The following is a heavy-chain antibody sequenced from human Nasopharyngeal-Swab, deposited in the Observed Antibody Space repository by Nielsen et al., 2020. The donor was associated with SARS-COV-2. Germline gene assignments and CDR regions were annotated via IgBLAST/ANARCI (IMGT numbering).Heavy chain of an antibody. Sequence: GASLRLSCAASGFTFSSYAMSWVRQAPGKGLEWVAVIWYDGSNKYYADSVKGRFTISRDNSKNTLYLQMNSLRAEDTAVYYCARDRGVDTATFDYWGQGTLVTVSS. CDR2: IWYDGSNK. V-gene: IGHV3-33*08. D-gene: IGHD5-18*01. CDR1: GFTFSSYA. CDR3: ARDRGVDTATFDY. J-gene: IGHJ4*02.